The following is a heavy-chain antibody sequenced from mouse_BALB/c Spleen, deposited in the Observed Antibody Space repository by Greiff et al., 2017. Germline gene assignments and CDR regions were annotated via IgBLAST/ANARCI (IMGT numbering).Heavy chain of an antibody. D-gene: IGHD1-1*01. CDR3: ARRYYGSSLYYFDY. CDR1: GYAFTNYL. J-gene: IGHJ2*01. V-gene: IGHV1-54*01. CDR2: INPGSGGT. Sequence: LVESGAELVRPGTSVKVSCKASGYAFTNYLIEWVKQRPGQGLEWIGVINPGSGGTNYNEKFEGKATLTADKSSSTAYMQLSSLTSDDSAVYFCARRYYGSSLYYFDYWGQGTTLTVSS.